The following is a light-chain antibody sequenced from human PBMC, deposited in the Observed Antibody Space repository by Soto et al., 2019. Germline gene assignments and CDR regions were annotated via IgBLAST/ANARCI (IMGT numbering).Light chain of an antibody. CDR3: QQRSNWPP. CDR2: DAS. V-gene: IGKV3-11*01. CDR1: QSVSSY. J-gene: IGKJ5*01. Sequence: EIVLTQSLATLSLSPGERATLSCRASQSVSSYLAWYQQKPGQAPRLLIYDASNRATGIPARFSGSGSGTDFTLTISSLEPEDFAVYYCQQRSNWPPFGQGTRL.